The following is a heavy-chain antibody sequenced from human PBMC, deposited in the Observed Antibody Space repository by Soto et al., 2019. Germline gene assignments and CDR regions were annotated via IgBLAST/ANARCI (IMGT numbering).Heavy chain of an antibody. CDR3: VRGYDASSSYNHGPFDC. CDR1: GFTFDDYA. Sequence: GRSLRLSCAASGFTFDDYAMHWVRQAPGMGLEWVSGIRWNSGRIGYADSVKGRFTISRVNAKYSLYLQMDSLRAEDTALYYCVRGYDASSSYNHGPFDCCGQ. V-gene: IGHV3-9*01. J-gene: IGHJ4*02. CDR2: IRWNSGRI. D-gene: IGHD3-22*01.